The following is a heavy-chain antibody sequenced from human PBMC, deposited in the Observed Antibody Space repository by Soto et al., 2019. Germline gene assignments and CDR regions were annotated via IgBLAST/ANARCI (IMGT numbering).Heavy chain of an antibody. D-gene: IGHD3-3*01. CDR1: GVSIISNNW. V-gene: IGHV4-4*02. CDR2: IHFSGVT. J-gene: IGHJ6*04. Sequence: QVHLKESGPGVVKPSGTLSLTCTVSGVSIISNNWWSWVRQSPEKKLEWIGEIHFSGVTNDYPSLKSRLSISMDQSKNQFSLTLYSATAADTAVYYCARGGFGDTGVDLEAYHTLDVWGEGTAVSVSS. CDR3: ARGGFGDTGVDLEAYHTLDV.